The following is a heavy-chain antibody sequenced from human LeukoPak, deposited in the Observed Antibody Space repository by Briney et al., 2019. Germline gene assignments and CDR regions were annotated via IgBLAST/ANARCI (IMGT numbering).Heavy chain of an antibody. V-gene: IGHV1-45*02. Sequence: GASVKVSCKASGYTFTYRHLHWVRQAPGQALEWMGWITPFNGNTNYAQKFQDRVIITRDRSMSTAYMEMSSLRSDDTAAYYCARQLYSTSSPRVFAYWGQVTLVTVSS. CDR3: ARQLYSTSSPRVFAY. J-gene: IGHJ4*01. CDR1: GYTFTYRH. D-gene: IGHD6-6*01. CDR2: ITPFNGNT.